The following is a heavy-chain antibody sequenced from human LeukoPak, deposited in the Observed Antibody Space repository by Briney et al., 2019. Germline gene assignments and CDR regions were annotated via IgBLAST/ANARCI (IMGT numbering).Heavy chain of an antibody. D-gene: IGHD2-2*01. J-gene: IGHJ4*02. CDR1: GGSFSGYY. CDR3: ARVGGDVVVPAAICFDY. V-gene: IGHV4-34*01. Sequence: SETLSLTCAVYGGSFSGYYWSWIRQPPGKGLEWMGEINHSGSTNYNPSLKSRVTISVDTSKNQFSLKLSSVTAADTAVYYCARVGGDVVVPAAICFDYWGQGTLVTVSS. CDR2: INHSGST.